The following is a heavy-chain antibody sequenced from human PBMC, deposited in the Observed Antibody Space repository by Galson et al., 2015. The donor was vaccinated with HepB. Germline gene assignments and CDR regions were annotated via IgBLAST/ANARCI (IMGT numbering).Heavy chain of an antibody. CDR2: ISGSGGST. CDR3: AKDRTFYYGSGSSYYFDY. Sequence: SLRLSCAASGFTFSSYAMSWVRQAPGKGLEWVSAISGSGGSTYYADSVKGRFTISRDNSKNTLYLQMNSLRAEDTAVYYCAKDRTFYYGSGSSYYFDYWGQGTLVTVSS. J-gene: IGHJ4*02. V-gene: IGHV3-23*01. D-gene: IGHD3-10*01. CDR1: GFTFSSYA.